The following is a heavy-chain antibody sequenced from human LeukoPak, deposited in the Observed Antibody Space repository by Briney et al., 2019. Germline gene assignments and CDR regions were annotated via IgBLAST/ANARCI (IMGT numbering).Heavy chain of an antibody. CDR1: GVSFSGYY. D-gene: IGHD2-2*02. Sequence: SETLSLTCAVYGVSFSGYYWHWIRQPPGKGLEWIGEINHSGCTNYNPSLKSRVTISVDTSKNQFSLKLRSVTAADTAVYYCARGPIRLGYCSSNSCYSVPQLDYWGQGTLVTVSS. J-gene: IGHJ4*02. V-gene: IGHV4-34*01. CDR2: INHSGCT. CDR3: ARGPIRLGYCSSNSCYSVPQLDY.